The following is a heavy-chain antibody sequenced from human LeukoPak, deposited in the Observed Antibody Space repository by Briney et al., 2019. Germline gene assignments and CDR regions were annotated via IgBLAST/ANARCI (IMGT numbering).Heavy chain of an antibody. J-gene: IGHJ4*02. V-gene: IGHV3-53*01. CDR1: GFTVGSNY. CDR2: IYSGGST. Sequence: GGSLRLSCAASGFTVGSNYMSWVRQAPGKGLEWVSVIYSGGSTYYAASVRGRFTISRDNSKNTVYLQMNNLRAEDTAVYYCARDRIAAAGTEEFDYWGQGTLVTVSS. CDR3: ARDRIAAAGTEEFDY. D-gene: IGHD6-13*01.